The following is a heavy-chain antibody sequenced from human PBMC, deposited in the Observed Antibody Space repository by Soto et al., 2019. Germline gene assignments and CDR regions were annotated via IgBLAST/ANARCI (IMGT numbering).Heavy chain of an antibody. CDR3: AREGVGAAGLYYYYGMDV. CDR2: IYSGGST. D-gene: IGHD6-13*01. V-gene: IGHV3-53*04. Sequence: EVQLVESGGGLVQPGGSLRLSCAASGFTVSSNYMSWVRQAPGKGLEWVSVIYSGGSTYYADSVKGRFTISRHNSMNTLYLQMNSLRAEDTAVYYCAREGVGAAGLYYYYGMDVWGQGTTVTVSS. J-gene: IGHJ6*02. CDR1: GFTVSSNY.